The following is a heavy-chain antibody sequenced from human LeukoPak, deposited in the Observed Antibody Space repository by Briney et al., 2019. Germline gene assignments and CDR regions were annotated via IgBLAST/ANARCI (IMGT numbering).Heavy chain of an antibody. CDR1: GSTVNDYN. CDR2: ITDSGSTI. Sequence: GGSLRLSCAASGSTVNDYNMNWVRQAPGKGLEWVAFITDSGSTIYYADSVKGRFTISRDNSKNTLYLQMNSLRAEDTAVYYCAKAYNYGSGSYYKTFDYWGQGTLVTVSS. CDR3: AKAYNYGSGSYYKTFDY. J-gene: IGHJ4*02. V-gene: IGHV3-23*01. D-gene: IGHD3-10*01.